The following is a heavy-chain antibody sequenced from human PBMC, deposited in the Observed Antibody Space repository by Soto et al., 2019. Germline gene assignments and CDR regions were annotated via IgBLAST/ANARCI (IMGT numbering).Heavy chain of an antibody. J-gene: IGHJ3*02. V-gene: IGHV3-23*01. CDR1: GFVFTTYA. D-gene: IGHD4-17*01. Sequence: GGSLRLSCATSGFVFTTYAMNWARQAPGKGLEWVSAISSSGESTFYAESVRGRFTISRDNSLNTLYLQMRSLRPEDTAVYYCAHPRGYGVFDAVDIWGQGTMVTVSS. CDR3: AHPRGYGVFDAVDI. CDR2: ISSSGEST.